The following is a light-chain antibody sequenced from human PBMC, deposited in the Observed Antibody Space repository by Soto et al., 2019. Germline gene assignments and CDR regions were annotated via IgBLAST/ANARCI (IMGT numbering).Light chain of an antibody. J-gene: IGKJ5*01. CDR3: QQRSHWPPIT. CDR1: HSFSNY. CDR2: DAS. Sequence: ESVMTQSPATLSLSPGERATLSCSASHSFSNYLAWYQQKPGQAPRLLIYDASNRATGIPARFSGSGSGTDFTLTISSLEPEDFAVYFCQQRSHWPPITFGQGTRLEI. V-gene: IGKV3-11*01.